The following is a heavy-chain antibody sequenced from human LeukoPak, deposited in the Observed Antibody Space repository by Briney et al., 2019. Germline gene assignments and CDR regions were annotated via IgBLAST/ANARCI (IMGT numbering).Heavy chain of an antibody. V-gene: IGHV3-21*04. J-gene: IGHJ6*02. CDR3: ASSSFDYYGMDV. CDR1: GFTFSSYS. D-gene: IGHD3-10*01. Sequence: GGSLRLSCAASGFTFSSYSMNWVRQAPGKGPEWVSSISSSSSYIYCADSVKGRFTISRDNAKNSLYLQMNSLRAEDTAVYYCASSSFDYYGMDVWGQGTTVTVSS. CDR2: ISSSSSYI.